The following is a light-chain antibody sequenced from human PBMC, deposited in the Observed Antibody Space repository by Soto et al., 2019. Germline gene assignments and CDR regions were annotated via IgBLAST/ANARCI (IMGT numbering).Light chain of an antibody. V-gene: IGKV1-9*01. CDR1: QDISSY. J-gene: IGKJ4*01. Sequence: IQLTQSLSSLSASVGDRVTITCRASQDISSYLGWYQQKPGKAPKLLIYAASTLQSGVPSRFSGSGSGTDFTLTINSLQPEDFATYFCQQLNNYPSTFGGGTKVEIK. CDR2: AAS. CDR3: QQLNNYPST.